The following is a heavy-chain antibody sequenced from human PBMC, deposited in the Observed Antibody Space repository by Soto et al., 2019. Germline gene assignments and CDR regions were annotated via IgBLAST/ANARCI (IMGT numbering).Heavy chain of an antibody. Sequence: EVQLVESGGGLVKPGGSLRLSCAASRFTFSSYTMNWVRQAPGKGLEWVSFISSSGTYTYYADSLKGRFTISRDNAKDSLYLQMNSLRAEDTAVYYCARKKGDTFDIWGQGTMVTVSS. V-gene: IGHV3-21*01. CDR3: ARKKGDTFDI. J-gene: IGHJ3*02. CDR2: ISSSGTYT. CDR1: RFTFSSYT.